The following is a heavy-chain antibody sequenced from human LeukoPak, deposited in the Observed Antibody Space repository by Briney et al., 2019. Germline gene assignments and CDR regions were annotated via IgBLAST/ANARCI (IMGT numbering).Heavy chain of an antibody. CDR2: INPNSGGT. Sequence: GASVKVSCKASGYTFTGYYMHWVRQAPGQGLEWMGRINPNSGGTNYAQKFQGRVTMTRDTSISTAYMELSRLRSDDTAVYYCAREYDSSFGPAFDIWDQGTMVTVSS. J-gene: IGHJ3*02. CDR1: GYTFTGYY. D-gene: IGHD3-22*01. CDR3: AREYDSSFGPAFDI. V-gene: IGHV1-2*06.